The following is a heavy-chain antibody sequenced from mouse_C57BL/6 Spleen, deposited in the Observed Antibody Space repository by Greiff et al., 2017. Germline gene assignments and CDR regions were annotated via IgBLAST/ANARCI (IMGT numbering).Heavy chain of an antibody. CDR3: ARNRDDYDGGFAY. CDR1: GFSLTSYG. J-gene: IGHJ3*01. Sequence: VKLMESGPGLVQPSQSLSITCTVSGFSLTSYGVHWVRQSPGKGLEWLGVIWSGGSTDYNAAFISRLSISKDNSKSQVFFKMNSLQADDTAIYYCARNRDDYDGGFAYWGQGTLVTVSA. D-gene: IGHD2-4*01. CDR2: IWSGGST. V-gene: IGHV2-2*01.